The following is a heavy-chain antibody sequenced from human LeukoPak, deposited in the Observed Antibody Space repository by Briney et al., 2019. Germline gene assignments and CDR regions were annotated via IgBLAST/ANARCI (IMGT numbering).Heavy chain of an antibody. CDR3: ARLSVIVGSTLEYYYYYMDV. CDR2: SNDSGGT. V-gene: IGHV4-34*01. J-gene: IGHJ6*03. Sequence: SETLSLTCAVYGGTFSGYYWSWIRQPPGKRLGWVGESNDSGGTNYNPSLKSRVTISADKSKNQVSLKLTSVTAADTAVYYCARLSVIVGSTLEYYYYYMDVWGQGTTVTVSS. CDR1: GGTFSGYY. D-gene: IGHD1-26*01.